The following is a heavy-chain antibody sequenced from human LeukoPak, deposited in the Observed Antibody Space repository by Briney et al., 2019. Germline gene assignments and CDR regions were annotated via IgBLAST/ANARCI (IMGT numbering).Heavy chain of an antibody. CDR1: GFTFSSYA. Sequence: GRSLRLSCAASGFTFSSYAMHWVRQAPGKGLEWVAVISYDGSNKYYADSVKGRFTISRDNSKNTLYLQMNSLRAEDTAVYYCARDPTVSSSWYTLFDYWGQGTLVTVSS. CDR3: ARDPTVSSSWYTLFDY. J-gene: IGHJ4*02. V-gene: IGHV3-30-3*01. CDR2: ISYDGSNK. D-gene: IGHD6-13*01.